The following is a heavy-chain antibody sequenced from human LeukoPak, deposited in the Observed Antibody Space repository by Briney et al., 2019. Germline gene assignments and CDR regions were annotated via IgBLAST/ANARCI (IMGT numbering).Heavy chain of an antibody. Sequence: SETLSLTCAVYGGSFSGYYWSWIRQPPGKGLEWIGEIIHRGSTNYNPSLKSRLTISLDTSKNRFSLNLTSATAADTAMYYCARVNWSGYDFRGAFDIWGQGTMVTVSS. J-gene: IGHJ3*02. CDR3: ARVNWSGYDFRGAFDI. CDR2: IIHRGST. V-gene: IGHV4-34*12. D-gene: IGHD5-12*01. CDR1: GGSFSGYY.